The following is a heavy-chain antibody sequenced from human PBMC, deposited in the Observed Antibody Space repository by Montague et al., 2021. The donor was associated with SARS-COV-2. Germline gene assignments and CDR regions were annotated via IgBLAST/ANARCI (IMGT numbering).Heavy chain of an antibody. D-gene: IGHD3-10*01. CDR1: GGSLSGYY. CDR2: INHSANT. CDR3: ASGIYPSGSYYNRYYYGLNI. J-gene: IGHJ6*02. Sequence: SETLSLTCAVYGGSLSGYYWSWIRQPPEKGLEWIGEINHSANTKYNPSLKSPVTISIDTSKNQFSLKMTSVTAADTATYYCASGIYPSGSYYNRYYYGLNIWGPGPTVIVSS. V-gene: IGHV4-34*01.